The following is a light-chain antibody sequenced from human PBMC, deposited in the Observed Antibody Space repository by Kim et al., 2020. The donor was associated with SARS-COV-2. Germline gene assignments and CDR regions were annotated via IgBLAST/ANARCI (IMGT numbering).Light chain of an antibody. CDR3: QQYGIAPPYT. Sequence: SPGERATLSCSSSQSACSHWLAWYQQKPGQAPRLLIYSVSNRATGIPDRFSGSGSGTDFTLTISRLEPEDFAVYYCQQYGIAPPYTFGQGTKLEI. CDR2: SVS. V-gene: IGKV3-20*01. J-gene: IGKJ2*01. CDR1: QSACSHW.